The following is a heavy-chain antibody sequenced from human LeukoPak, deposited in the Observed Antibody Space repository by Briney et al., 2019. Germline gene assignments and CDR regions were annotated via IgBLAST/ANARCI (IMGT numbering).Heavy chain of an antibody. D-gene: IGHD5-12*01. CDR3: AKVVSGYHFDY. CDR1: GFTCSSYG. V-gene: IGHV3-23*01. J-gene: IGHJ4*02. Sequence: PGGSLRLSCAASGFTCSSYGRSCVRRAPGKGPEWVSGISGSGGNTYYADSVKGRFTISRDNSQNTLYLQRNTLRAEDMAVYYCAKVVSGYHFDYWGQGTLVTVSS. CDR2: ISGSGGNT.